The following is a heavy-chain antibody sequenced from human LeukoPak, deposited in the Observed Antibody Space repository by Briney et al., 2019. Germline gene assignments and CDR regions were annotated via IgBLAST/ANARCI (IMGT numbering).Heavy chain of an antibody. Sequence: PWGSLRLSCATSGFTFSDYAMNWVRQAPGKGLEWVSYISSTSNTIYYADSVKGRFTISRDNAKNSLYLQMNSLRAEDTAVYYCSRFSSVAAQYWGQGTLVTVSS. CDR2: ISSTSNTI. CDR3: SRFSSVAAQY. CDR1: GFTFSDYA. V-gene: IGHV3-48*01. D-gene: IGHD6-6*01. J-gene: IGHJ4*02.